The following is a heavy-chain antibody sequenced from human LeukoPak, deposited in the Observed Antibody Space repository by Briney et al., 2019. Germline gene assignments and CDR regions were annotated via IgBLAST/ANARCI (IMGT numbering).Heavy chain of an antibody. CDR2: IDWDDDK. J-gene: IGHJ4*02. D-gene: IGHD5-24*01. V-gene: IGHV2-70*04. CDR3: ARIVGDGYSDY. CDR1: GFSLSTSGMR. Sequence: SGPALVKPTQTLTLTCTFSGFSLSTSGMRVSWIRQPPGKALEWLARIDWDDDKFYSTSLKTRVTISKDTSKNQVVLTMTNMDPVDTATYYCARIVGDGYSDYWGQGTLVTVSS.